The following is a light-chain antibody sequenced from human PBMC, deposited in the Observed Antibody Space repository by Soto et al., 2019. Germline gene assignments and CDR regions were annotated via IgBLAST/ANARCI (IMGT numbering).Light chain of an antibody. V-gene: IGLV1-51*02. CDR1: SSNVGNNY. Sequence: QSVLTQPPSVSAAPGQKVTISCSGSSSNVGNNYLSWYQQLPGTAPKLLIYENNKQPSGIPDRFSGSKSGTSATLGITGLQTGDEADYYCGTWDSSLSVWVFGGGTKLTVL. J-gene: IGLJ3*02. CDR3: GTWDSSLSVWV. CDR2: ENN.